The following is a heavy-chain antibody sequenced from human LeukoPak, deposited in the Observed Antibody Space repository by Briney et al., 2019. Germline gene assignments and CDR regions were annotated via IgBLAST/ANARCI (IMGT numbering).Heavy chain of an antibody. Sequence: GASVKVSCKASGYTFTGYYMHWVRQAPGQGLEWMGWTNPNSGDTNYEQRFQGRVTMTRDTSISTAYMELSRLTSDDTAVYYCARPTLQTLGAWGQGTLVTVSS. J-gene: IGHJ5*02. CDR1: GYTFTGYY. CDR3: ARPTLQTLGA. CDR2: TNPNSGDT. D-gene: IGHD3-10*01. V-gene: IGHV1-2*02.